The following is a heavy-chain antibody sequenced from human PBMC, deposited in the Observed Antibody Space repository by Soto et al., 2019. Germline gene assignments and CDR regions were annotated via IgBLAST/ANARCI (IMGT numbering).Heavy chain of an antibody. CDR1: GFSLSTSGVG. CDR2: IYWDDDK. Sequence: SGPTLVNPTQTLTLTCTFSGFSLSTSGVGVGWIRQPPGKALEWLALIYWDDDKRYSPSLKSRLTITKDTSKNQVVLTMTNMDPVDTATYYCAHTAVVWFGELLHPQNWFDPWGQGTLVTVSS. J-gene: IGHJ5*02. V-gene: IGHV2-5*02. D-gene: IGHD3-10*01. CDR3: AHTAVVWFGELLHPQNWFDP.